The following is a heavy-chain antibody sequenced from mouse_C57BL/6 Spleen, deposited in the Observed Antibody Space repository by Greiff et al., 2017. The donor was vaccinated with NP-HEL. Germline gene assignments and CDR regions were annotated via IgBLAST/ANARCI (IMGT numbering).Heavy chain of an antibody. CDR1: GYSFTSYY. J-gene: IGHJ4*01. D-gene: IGHD2-4*01. CDR3: ARSNDYDEDYAMDY. Sequence: QVQLQQSGPELVKPGASVKISCKASGYSFTSYYIHWVKQRPGQGLEWIGWIYPGSGNTKYNEKFKGKATLTADTSSSTAYMQLSSLTSEDSAVYYCARSNDYDEDYAMDYWGQGTSVTVSS. V-gene: IGHV1-66*01. CDR2: IYPGSGNT.